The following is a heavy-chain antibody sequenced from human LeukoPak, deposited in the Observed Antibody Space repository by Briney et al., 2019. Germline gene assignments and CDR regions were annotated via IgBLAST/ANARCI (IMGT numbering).Heavy chain of an antibody. CDR2: INHSGST. CDR3: ARVRPLAVYDTRRGAFDI. V-gene: IGHV4-34*01. J-gene: IGHJ3*02. D-gene: IGHD2/OR15-2a*01. CDR1: GGSFSGYY. Sequence: SETLSLTCAVYGGSFSGYYWSWIRQPPGKGLEWIGEINHSGSTNYNPSLKSRVTISVDTSKNQFSLKLSSVTAADTAVYYCARVRPLAVYDTRRGAFDIWGQGTMVTVSS.